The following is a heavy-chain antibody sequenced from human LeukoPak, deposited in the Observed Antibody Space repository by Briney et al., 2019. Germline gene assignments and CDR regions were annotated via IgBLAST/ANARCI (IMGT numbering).Heavy chain of an antibody. D-gene: IGHD2-2*01. CDR3: ARLGCSSASCYPGN. CDR1: GGSISSSYYY. Sequence: SETLSLTCTVSGGSISSSYYYWGRVRQPPGKGLEWIGSLYYSGWSTYYNPSLSSRVTISVDTSKNQFSLKLNSVTAADTAVYYCARLGCSSASCYPGNWGQGTLVTVSS. CDR2: LYYSGWST. V-gene: IGHV4-39*01. J-gene: IGHJ4*02.